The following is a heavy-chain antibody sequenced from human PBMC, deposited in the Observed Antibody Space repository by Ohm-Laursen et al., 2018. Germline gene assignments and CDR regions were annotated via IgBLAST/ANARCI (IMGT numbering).Heavy chain of an antibody. CDR3: ARGGTQSFGY. D-gene: IGHD1-1*01. Sequence: ASVKVSCKSSGYTFSGYHMHWVRQAPGQGLEWMGWINPNNDDTNYAQKFQGRVTMTRDTSISTAYMELSRLRSDDTTVYYCARGGTQSFGYWGQGTLVTVSS. J-gene: IGHJ4*02. V-gene: IGHV1-2*02. CDR2: INPNNDDT. CDR1: GYTFSGYH.